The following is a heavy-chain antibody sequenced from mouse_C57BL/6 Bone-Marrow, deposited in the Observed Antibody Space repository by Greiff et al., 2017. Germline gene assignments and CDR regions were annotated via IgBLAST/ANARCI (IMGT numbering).Heavy chain of an antibody. V-gene: IGHV5-4*01. D-gene: IGHD2-4*01. CDR2: ISDGGSYT. CDR1: GFTFSSYA. Sequence: EVMLVESGGGLVKPGGSLKLSCAASGFTFSSYAMSWVRQTPEKRLEWVATISDGGSYTYYPDNVKGRFTISRDNAKNNLYLQMSHLKSEDTAMYYCAREGYDYVPYYYAMDYWGQGTSVTVSS. J-gene: IGHJ4*01. CDR3: AREGYDYVPYYYAMDY.